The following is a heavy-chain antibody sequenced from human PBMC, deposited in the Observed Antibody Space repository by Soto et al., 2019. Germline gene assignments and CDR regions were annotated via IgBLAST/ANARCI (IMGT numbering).Heavy chain of an antibody. J-gene: IGHJ4*02. CDR1: GFTFSDYY. CDR3: ARKGYCSGGSCYFRWIQLMPLDY. D-gene: IGHD2-15*01. Sequence: QVQLVESGGGLVKPGGSLRLSCAASGFTFSDYYMSWIRQAPGKGLEWVSYISSSSSYTNYADSVKGRFTISRDNAKNSLDLQMNSLRAEDTAVYYCARKGYCSGGSCYFRWIQLMPLDYWGQGTLVTVSS. CDR2: ISSSSSYT. V-gene: IGHV3-11*06.